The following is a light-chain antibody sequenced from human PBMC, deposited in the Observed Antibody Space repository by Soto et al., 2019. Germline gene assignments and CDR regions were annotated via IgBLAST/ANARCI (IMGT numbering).Light chain of an antibody. V-gene: IGKV3-15*01. J-gene: IGKJ1*01. CDR3: QQCNNWPLT. Sequence: EIVMTQSPATLSVSPGERVTLSCRASQSVSSNLAWYQQKPGQAPRLLIYGASTRATGIPARFSGSGSGTEFTLTISSLQSEDFAVYHCQQCNNWPLTFGQGTKVEIK. CDR2: GAS. CDR1: QSVSSN.